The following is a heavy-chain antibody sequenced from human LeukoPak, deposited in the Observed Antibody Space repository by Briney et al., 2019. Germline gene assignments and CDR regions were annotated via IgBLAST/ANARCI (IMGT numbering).Heavy chain of an antibody. CDR2: IYSGGST. D-gene: IGHD2-2*01. CDR3: ARGPIVVVPAAIPHAEYFQH. V-gene: IGHV3-53*05. J-gene: IGHJ1*01. Sequence: PGGSLRLSCAASGFTVSSDYMSWVRQAPGKGLEWVSVIYSGGSTYYADSVKGRFTISRDNSKNTLYLQMNSLRAEDTAVYYCARGPIVVVPAAIPHAEYFQHWGQGTLVTVSS. CDR1: GFTVSSDY.